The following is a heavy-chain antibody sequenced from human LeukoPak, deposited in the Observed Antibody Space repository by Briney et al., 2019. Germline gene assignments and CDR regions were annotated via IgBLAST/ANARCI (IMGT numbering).Heavy chain of an antibody. CDR2: ISAYNGNT. J-gene: IGHJ4*02. D-gene: IGHD6-19*01. CDR1: VYTFTSYG. V-gene: IGHV1-18*01. Sequence: ASVKVSCKASVYTFTSYGISWVRQAPGQGLEWMGWISAYNGNTNYAQKLQGRVTMTTDTSTSTAYMELRSLRSDDTAVYYCAREGQVAGTHQIDYWGQGTLVTVSS. CDR3: AREGQVAGTHQIDY.